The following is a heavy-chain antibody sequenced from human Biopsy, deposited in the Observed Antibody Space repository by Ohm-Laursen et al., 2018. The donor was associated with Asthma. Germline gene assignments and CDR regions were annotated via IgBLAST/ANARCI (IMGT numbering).Heavy chain of an antibody. CDR2: ISYDGRNT. CDR1: GFTFDNYT. J-gene: IGHJ6*02. V-gene: IGHV3-30*04. D-gene: IGHD2-21*02. Sequence: SLRLSCAASGFTFDNYTMHWVRQAPGKGLEWVTIISYDGRNTYYADSVEGRFTISRDDSKNTLFLQMSSLRPEDTAVYYCARGGLHYYEYYGMDVWGQGTTVTVSS. CDR3: ARGGLHYYEYYGMDV.